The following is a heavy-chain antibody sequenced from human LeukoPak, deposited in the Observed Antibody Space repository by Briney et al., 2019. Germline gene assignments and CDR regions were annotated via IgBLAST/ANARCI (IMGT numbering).Heavy chain of an antibody. CDR2: IKSKTDGGTT. CDR3: TTARPYIVATSFDI. Sequence: GGSLRLSCAASGFTFSNAWMSWVRQAPGKGLEWVGRIKSKTDGGTTDYAAPVKGRFTISRDDSKNTLYLQMNSLKTEDTAVYYCTTARPYIVATSFDIWGQGTMVTVSS. V-gene: IGHV3-15*01. D-gene: IGHD5-12*01. J-gene: IGHJ3*02. CDR1: GFTFSNAW.